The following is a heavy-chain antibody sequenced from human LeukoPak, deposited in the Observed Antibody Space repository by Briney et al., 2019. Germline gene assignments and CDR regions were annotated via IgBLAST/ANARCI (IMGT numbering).Heavy chain of an antibody. CDR3: ARAPAGCGGTCSFDY. D-gene: IGHD2-15*01. CDR1: GASMSNSF. V-gene: IGHV4-4*07. J-gene: IGHJ4*02. Sequence: SETLSLTCTVSGASMSNSFWSWIRQPAGKGLEWIGRIYSSGRTNYNPSLKSRVTLSIDTSNNQFSLKLTSVTAADTALYYCARAPAGCGGTCSFDYWGQGTLVTVSS. CDR2: IYSSGRT.